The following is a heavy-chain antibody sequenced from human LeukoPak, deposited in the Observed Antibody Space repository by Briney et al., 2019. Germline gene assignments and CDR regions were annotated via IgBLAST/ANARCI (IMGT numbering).Heavy chain of an antibody. CDR3: ARRGAYYYDSSGYYYGGLDI. CDR1: GYTFTRYG. D-gene: IGHD3-22*01. CDR2: ISAYYGNT. Sequence: ASVKVSCQACGYTFTRYGIRWVGQAPGQRLEWMGWISAYYGNTNYAQKLQDRVTMTTDTSTSTAYMELRSLRSDDTAVYYCARRGAYYYDSSGYYYGGLDIWGQGTMVTVSS. V-gene: IGHV1-18*01. J-gene: IGHJ3*02.